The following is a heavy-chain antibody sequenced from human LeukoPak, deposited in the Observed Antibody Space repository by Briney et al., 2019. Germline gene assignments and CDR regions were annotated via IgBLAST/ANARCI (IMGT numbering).Heavy chain of an antibody. Sequence: ASVKVSCKASGYTFTGYYMHWVRQAPGQGLEWMGWINPNRGGTNYAQKFQGRVTMTRDTSISTAYMELSRLRSDDTAVYYCARVRVGVVPAAIYDYWGQGTLVTVSS. V-gene: IGHV1-2*02. CDR3: ARVRVGVVPAAIYDY. CDR1: GYTFTGYY. J-gene: IGHJ4*02. D-gene: IGHD2-2*02. CDR2: INPNRGGT.